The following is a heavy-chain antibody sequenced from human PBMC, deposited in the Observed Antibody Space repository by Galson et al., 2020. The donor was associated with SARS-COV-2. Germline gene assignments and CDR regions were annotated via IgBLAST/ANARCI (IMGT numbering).Heavy chain of an antibody. CDR3: ARGELFEFNYYGMYV. CDR2: IYTSGNT. V-gene: IGHV4-61*02. CDR1: GASIRSGRYH. Sequence: SETLSLTCTVSGASIRSGRYHWSWIRQPAGKGLESIGRIYTSGNTNYNPSLQSRVSISLDTSKNQFSLRLRSVTAADTAVYYCARGELFEFNYYGMYVCGQGTTVTVSS. D-gene: IGHD2-15*01. J-gene: IGHJ6*02.